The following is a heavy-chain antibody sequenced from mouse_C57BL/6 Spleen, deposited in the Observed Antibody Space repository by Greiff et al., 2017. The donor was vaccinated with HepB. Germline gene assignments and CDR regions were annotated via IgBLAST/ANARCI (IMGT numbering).Heavy chain of an antibody. CDR1: GYTFTSYW. D-gene: IGHD1-1*01. V-gene: IGHV1-64*01. CDR3: ARSPFITTVVATFPYWYFDV. CDR2: IHPNSGST. Sequence: QVQLKQPGAELVKPGASVKLSCKASGYTFTSYWMHWVKQRPGQGLEWIGMIHPNSGSTNYNEKFKSKATLTVDKSSSTAYMQLSSLTSEDSAVYYCARSPFITTVVATFPYWYFDVWGTGTTVTVSS. J-gene: IGHJ1*03.